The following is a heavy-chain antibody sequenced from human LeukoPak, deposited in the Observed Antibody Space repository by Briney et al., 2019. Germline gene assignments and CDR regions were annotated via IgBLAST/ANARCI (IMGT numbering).Heavy chain of an antibody. J-gene: IGHJ5*02. CDR2: MNPNSGNT. V-gene: IGHV1-8*01. D-gene: IGHD2-2*01. CDR3: ARTVCDSTSCYWNWFDP. Sequence: AASVKVSCKVSGYTLTELSMHWVRQATGQGLEWMGWMNPNSGNTGYAHKFQGRVTMTRDASISTACMELNSLRSEDTAVYYCARTVCDSTSCYWNWFDPWGQGTLVTVSS. CDR1: GYTLTELS.